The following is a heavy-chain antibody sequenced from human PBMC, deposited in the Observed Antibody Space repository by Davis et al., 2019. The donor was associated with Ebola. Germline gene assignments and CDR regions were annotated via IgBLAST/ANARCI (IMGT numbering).Heavy chain of an antibody. CDR2: ISSSGSTI. CDR3: ARPTLDGDRYGGGLVP. J-gene: IGHJ5*02. CDR1: GFTFSDYY. Sequence: GGSLRLSCAASGFTFSDYYMSWIRQAPGKGLEWVSYISSSGSTIYYADSVKGRFTISRDNAKNSLYLQMNSLRAEDTAMYYCARPTLDGDRYGGGLVPWGQGTLVTVSS. V-gene: IGHV3-11*01. D-gene: IGHD4-17*01.